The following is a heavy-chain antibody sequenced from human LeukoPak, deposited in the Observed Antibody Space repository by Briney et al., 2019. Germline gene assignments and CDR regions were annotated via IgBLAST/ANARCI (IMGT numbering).Heavy chain of an antibody. CDR3: AREGLYYYDSSGSKLGGLDY. CDR2: IGSSGGDT. J-gene: IGHJ4*02. CDR1: GFIFSSYA. D-gene: IGHD3-22*01. Sequence: GGSLRLSCAASGFIFSSYAMSWVRQAPGKGLEWVSAIGSSGGDTYYADSVKGRFTISRDNAKNSLYLQMNSLRAEDTAVYYCAREGLYYYDSSGSKLGGLDYWGQGTLVTVSS. V-gene: IGHV3-23*01.